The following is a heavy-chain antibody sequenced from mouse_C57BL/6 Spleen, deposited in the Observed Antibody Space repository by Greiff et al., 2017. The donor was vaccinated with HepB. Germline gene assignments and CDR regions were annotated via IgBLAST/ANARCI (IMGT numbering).Heavy chain of an antibody. CDR1: GYAFRSYW. CDR3: ARGSWEYYFDY. V-gene: IGHV1-80*01. CDR2: IYPGDGDT. Sequence: VQLQQSGAELVKPGASVKISCKASGYAFRSYWLNWVKQRPGKGLEWIGQIYPGDGDTNYNGKFKGKATLTADKSSSTADMQLSSLTSEDSAVYFGARGSWEYYFDYWGQGTTLTVSS. D-gene: IGHD4-1*01. J-gene: IGHJ2*01.